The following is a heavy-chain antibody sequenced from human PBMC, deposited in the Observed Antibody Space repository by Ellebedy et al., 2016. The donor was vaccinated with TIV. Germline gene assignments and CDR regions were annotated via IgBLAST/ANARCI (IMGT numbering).Heavy chain of an antibody. Sequence: ASVKVSCKVSGYTLTELSMHWVRQAPGQGLEWMGWINPNSGGTNYAQKFQGWVTMTRDTSIRTAYMELSRLRSDDTAVYYCAMGDPTNSGYDPINWFDPWGQGTLVTVSS. CDR2: INPNSGGT. CDR1: GYTLTELS. D-gene: IGHD5-12*01. CDR3: AMGDPTNSGYDPINWFDP. J-gene: IGHJ5*02. V-gene: IGHV1-2*04.